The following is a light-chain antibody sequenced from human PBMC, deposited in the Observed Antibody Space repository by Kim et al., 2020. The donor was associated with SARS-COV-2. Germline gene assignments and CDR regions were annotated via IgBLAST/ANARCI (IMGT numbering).Light chain of an antibody. J-gene: IGLJ2*01. CDR1: SSNIGQNY. CDR3: GTWDSSLNGLV. V-gene: IGLV1-51*01. Sequence: GQKVTISCSGSSSNIGQNYVYWYQQFPGTAPKLLIYDNNKRHSGIPDRFSGSKSGTSATLGITGLQTGDEADYYCGTWDSSLNGLVFGGGTQLTVL. CDR2: DNN.